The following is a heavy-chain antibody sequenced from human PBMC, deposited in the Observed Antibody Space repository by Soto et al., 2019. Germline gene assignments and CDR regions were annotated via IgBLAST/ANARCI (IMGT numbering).Heavy chain of an antibody. CDR1: GGSISSYY. D-gene: IGHD3-10*01. J-gene: IGHJ6*02. CDR2: VHHSWGS. CDR3: ARQGFGPLHGLVDV. Sequence: QVQLQESGPGLVKPSETMSLSCTVSGGSISSYYWSWFRQSPGKRMEWIGYVHHSWGSSYNPSLQSRGAISLGTSKSQFSLKVTSVPATDTAVYYCARQGFGPLHGLVDVWGQGTTVTVSS. V-gene: IGHV4-59*08.